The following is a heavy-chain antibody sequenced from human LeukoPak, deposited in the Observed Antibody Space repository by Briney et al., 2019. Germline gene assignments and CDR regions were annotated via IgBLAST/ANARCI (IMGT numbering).Heavy chain of an antibody. CDR2: ISAYNGNT. V-gene: IGHV1-18*04. D-gene: IGHD3-9*01. CDR3: ARDQGPYYDILTGYGIGFDP. Sequence: GASVKVSCKASGYTFTSYGISWVRQAPGQGLEWMGWISAYNGNTNYAQKLRGRVTMTTDTSTSTAYMELRSLRSDDTAVYYCARDQGPYYDILTGYGIGFDPWGQGTLVTVSS. J-gene: IGHJ5*02. CDR1: GYTFTSYG.